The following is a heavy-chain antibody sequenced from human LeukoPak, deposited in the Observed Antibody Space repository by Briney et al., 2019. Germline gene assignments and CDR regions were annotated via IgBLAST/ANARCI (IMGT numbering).Heavy chain of an antibody. V-gene: IGHV3-7*03. J-gene: IGHJ4*02. CDR1: GFTFSNYW. CDR3: ARKGGTRGPLNY. D-gene: IGHD2-8*01. Sequence: HPGGSLRLSCAASGFTFSNYWMSWVRQAPGKGLEWVANIKQDGSETYYVDSVKGRFTISRDSAKDSLFLQMNSLTAEDTAVYYCARKGGTRGPLNYWGQGTLVTVSS. CDR2: IKQDGSET.